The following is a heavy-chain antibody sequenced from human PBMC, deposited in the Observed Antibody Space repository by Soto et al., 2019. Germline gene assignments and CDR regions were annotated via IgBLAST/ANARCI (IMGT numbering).Heavy chain of an antibody. CDR2: IHYSGST. V-gene: IGHV4-59*01. CDR1: GGSISSYY. Sequence: SETLSLTCTFAGGSISSYYWSLIRQSPGKGLEWIGYIHYSGSTNYNPSLKSRVTISVDTSKNQLSLKLSSVTAADTAVYYCARGSAAGTKSPFDYWGQGTLVTVSS. J-gene: IGHJ4*02. D-gene: IGHD6-13*01. CDR3: ARGSAAGTKSPFDY.